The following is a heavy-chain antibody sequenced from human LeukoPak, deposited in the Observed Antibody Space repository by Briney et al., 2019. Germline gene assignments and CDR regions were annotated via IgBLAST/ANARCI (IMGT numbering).Heavy chain of an antibody. CDR2: IYYSGST. CDR1: GGSISSSSYY. V-gene: IGHV4-39*07. Sequence: PSETLSLTCTVSGGSISSSSYYWGWIRQPPGKGLEWIGSIYYSGSTYYNPSLKSRVTISVDTSKNQFSLKLSSVTAADTAVYYCARDLSSVALYYFGYWGQGTLVTVSS. CDR3: ARDLSSVALYYFGY. D-gene: IGHD4-23*01. J-gene: IGHJ4*02.